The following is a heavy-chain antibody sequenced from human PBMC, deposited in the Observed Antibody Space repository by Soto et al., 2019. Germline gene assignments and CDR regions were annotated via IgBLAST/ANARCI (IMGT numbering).Heavy chain of an antibody. Sequence: QVQLQESGPGLVKPSQTLSITCTVSGGSISSGGYYWSWIRQHPGKGLEWIGYIYYSGSTYYNPSLKSRVTISVDTSKSQFSVKLSSVTAADTALYYCAIESWPSSSGGNGFDHWGQATLITVSS. V-gene: IGHV4-31*03. J-gene: IGHJ4*02. CDR3: AIESWPSSSGGNGFDH. CDR1: GGSISSGGYY. D-gene: IGHD2-15*01. CDR2: IYYSGST.